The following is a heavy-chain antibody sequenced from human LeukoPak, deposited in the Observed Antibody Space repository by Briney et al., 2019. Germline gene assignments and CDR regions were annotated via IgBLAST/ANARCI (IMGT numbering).Heavy chain of an antibody. V-gene: IGHV4-59*01. CDR1: GGSISSYY. Sequence: SETLSLTCTVSGGSISSYYWSWIRQPPGKGLAWIGYTYYSGSTNYNPSLKSRVTISVDTSKNQFSLKLSSVTAADAAVYYCARALSNYYDSSGYYFIAFDIWGQGTMVTVSS. J-gene: IGHJ3*02. CDR2: TYYSGST. CDR3: ARALSNYYDSSGYYFIAFDI. D-gene: IGHD3-22*01.